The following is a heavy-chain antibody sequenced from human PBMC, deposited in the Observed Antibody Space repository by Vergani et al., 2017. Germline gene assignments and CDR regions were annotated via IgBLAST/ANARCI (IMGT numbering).Heavy chain of an antibody. CDR3: ARARRYGSGSTNWFDP. D-gene: IGHD3-10*01. CDR2: ISAYNCNT. Sequence: QVQLVQSGAEVKKPGASVKVSCKASGYTFTSYGISWVRQAPGQGLDWMGWISAYNCNTNYAQKLQGRVTMTTDTSTSTAYMELRSLRSDDTAVYYCARARRYGSGSTNWFDPWGQGTLVTVSS. CDR1: GYTFTSYG. J-gene: IGHJ5*02. V-gene: IGHV1-18*01.